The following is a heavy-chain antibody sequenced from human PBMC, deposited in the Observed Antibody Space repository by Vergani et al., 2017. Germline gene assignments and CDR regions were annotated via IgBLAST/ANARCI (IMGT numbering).Heavy chain of an antibody. Sequence: QVQLQESGPGLVKSSETLSLTCSVSFDSIRNLYCNWIRQPPGKRLEWIGSIHYSENTNYNPSLETRVTISVDTSKNQFSLTLTSVTAADTAVYYCASDTHSGQRADRWGQGILVTVSS. CDR2: IHYSENT. CDR3: ASDTHSGQRADR. D-gene: IGHD6-19*01. CDR1: FDSIRNLY. J-gene: IGHJ5*02. V-gene: IGHV4-59*11.